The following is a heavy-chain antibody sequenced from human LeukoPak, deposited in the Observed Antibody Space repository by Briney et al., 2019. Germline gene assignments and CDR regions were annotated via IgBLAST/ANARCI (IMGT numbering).Heavy chain of an antibody. J-gene: IGHJ6*02. CDR2: ISSSGSTI. CDR1: GFTFSSYE. V-gene: IGHV3-48*03. Sequence: GGSLRLSCAASGFTFSSYEMNWVRQAPGKGLEWVSYISSSGSTIYYADSVKGRFTISRDNAKNSLYLQMNSLRAEDTAVYYCAGGGRRYGMDVWGQGTTVTVSS. D-gene: IGHD1-26*01. CDR3: AGGGRRYGMDV.